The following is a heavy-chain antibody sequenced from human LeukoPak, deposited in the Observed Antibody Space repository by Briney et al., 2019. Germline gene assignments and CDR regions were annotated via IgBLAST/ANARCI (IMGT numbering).Heavy chain of an antibody. CDR2: IYSSGST. J-gene: IGHJ5*02. D-gene: IGHD1-26*01. Sequence: GGSLRLSCAASGFTVSSNYMSWVRQAPGKGLEWVSVIYSSGSTYYADSVKGRFTISRDNSKNTLYLQMNSLRAEDTAVYYCARLGLLRGNWFDPWGQGTLVTVSS. CDR1: GFTVSSNY. V-gene: IGHV3-53*01. CDR3: ARLGLLRGNWFDP.